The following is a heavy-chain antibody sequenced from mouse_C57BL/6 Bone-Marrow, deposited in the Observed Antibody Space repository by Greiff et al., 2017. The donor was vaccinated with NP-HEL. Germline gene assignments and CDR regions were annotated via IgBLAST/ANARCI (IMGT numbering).Heavy chain of an antibody. CDR2: ISDGGSYT. D-gene: IGHD1-1*01. V-gene: IGHV5-4*01. Sequence: EVQLKESGGGLVKPGGSLKLSCAASGFTLSSYAMSWVRQTPEKRLEWVATISDGGSYTYYPDNVKGRFTISRDNAKNNLYLQMSHLKSEDTAMYYCARDPPYYYGSDWYFDVWGTGTTVTVSS. CDR1: GFTLSSYA. J-gene: IGHJ1*03. CDR3: ARDPPYYYGSDWYFDV.